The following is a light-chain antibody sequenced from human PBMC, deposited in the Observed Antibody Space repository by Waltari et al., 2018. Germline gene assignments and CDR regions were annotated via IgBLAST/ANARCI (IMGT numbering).Light chain of an antibody. V-gene: IGKV4-1*01. CDR2: WAF. J-gene: IGKJ1*01. Sequence: DIVMAQSPDSLVVSVGERVTINCKSSQSLLYSSNNNNYLAWYQQKPGQAPKLLIYWAFTRESGVPNRFSGSGSGTDFTLTINGLQAEDVAVYYCQYYYTPWTFGQGTKVEIK. CDR3: QYYYTPWT. CDR1: QSLLYSSNNNNY.